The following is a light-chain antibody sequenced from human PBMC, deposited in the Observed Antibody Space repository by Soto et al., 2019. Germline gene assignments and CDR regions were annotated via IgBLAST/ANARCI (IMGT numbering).Light chain of an antibody. CDR3: QSYDNSLSGSWV. CDR1: SSNIGAGYD. Sequence: QSVLTQPPSVSGAPGQRVTISCTGSSSNIGAGYDVHWYQQLPGTAPKLLMYGNSNRPSGVPDRFSGSKSGTSASLAITGLQAEDEDDYYCQSYDNSLSGSWVFGGGTKLTVL. V-gene: IGLV1-40*01. J-gene: IGLJ3*02. CDR2: GNS.